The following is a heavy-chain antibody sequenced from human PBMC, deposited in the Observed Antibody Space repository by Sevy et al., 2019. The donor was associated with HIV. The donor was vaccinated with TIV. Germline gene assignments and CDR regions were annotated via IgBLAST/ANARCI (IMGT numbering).Heavy chain of an antibody. V-gene: IGHV3-48*03. CDR2: ISNSGTSM. CDR1: GFTCSSYE. D-gene: IGHD4-17*01. Sequence: GGSLRLSCVASGFTCSSYEMNWVRQAPGKGLEWVSYISNSGTSMYYSDSVKGRFTISRDNARNSLYLQMNSLRAEDTAVYYCARDLPPSATTVAHFDCWGQGTLVTVSS. CDR3: ARDLPPSATTVAHFDC. J-gene: IGHJ4*02.